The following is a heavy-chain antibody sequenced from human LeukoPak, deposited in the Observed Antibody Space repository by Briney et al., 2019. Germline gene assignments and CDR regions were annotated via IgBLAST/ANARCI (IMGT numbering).Heavy chain of an antibody. CDR1: GFTFSTYN. V-gene: IGHV3-21*01. CDR3: ARDPYSGGYGAYYYYYMDV. D-gene: IGHD6-19*01. CDR2: ITSSSTYM. Sequence: GGSLRLSCAASGFTFSTYNMNWVRRTPGKGLEWVSSITSSSTYMFYADSVRGRFTISRDNAENSLYLQMNSLRDEDTAVYYCARDPYSGGYGAYYYYYMDVWGKGTTVTVSS. J-gene: IGHJ6*03.